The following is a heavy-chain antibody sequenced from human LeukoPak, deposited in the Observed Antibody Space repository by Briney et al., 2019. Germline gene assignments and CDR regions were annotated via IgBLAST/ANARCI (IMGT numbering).Heavy chain of an antibody. V-gene: IGHV4-4*07. J-gene: IGHJ4*02. CDR3: ARGPPPDFDY. CDR1: LDSISSFY. Sequence: PSETLSLTCNVSLDSISSFYWSWLRQPAGQGLEWIGRIHPSGSTNYNPSLKSRVTLSVDTSKNQFSLKLSSVTAADTAVYYCARGPPPDFDYWGRGTLVTVSS. CDR2: IHPSGST.